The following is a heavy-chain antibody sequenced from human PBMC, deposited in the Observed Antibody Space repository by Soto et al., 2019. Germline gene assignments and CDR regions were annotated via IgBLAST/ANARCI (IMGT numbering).Heavy chain of an antibody. D-gene: IGHD5-12*01. CDR1: GFTFSSYE. V-gene: IGHV3-48*03. Sequence: PGWSLRLSCAASGFTFSSYEMNWVRQAPGKGLEWVSYISSSGSTIYYADSVKGRFTISRDNAKNSLYLQMNSLRAEDTAVYYCARERVEMATIQFFDYWGQGTLVTVSS. CDR2: ISSSGSTI. CDR3: ARERVEMATIQFFDY. J-gene: IGHJ4*02.